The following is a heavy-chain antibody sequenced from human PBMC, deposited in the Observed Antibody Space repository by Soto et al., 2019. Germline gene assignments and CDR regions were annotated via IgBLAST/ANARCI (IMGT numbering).Heavy chain of an antibody. CDR2: IYYSGST. CDR3: ARGGWRQIDY. D-gene: IGHD3-3*01. Sequence: QVQLQESGPGLVKPSETLSLTCSVSGGSIGSYYWSWIRQPPGKGLEWIGYIYYSGSTNYNPSLTRRVTISVDTSKNQSSLKLSSVTAADTAVYYCARGGWRQIDYWGQGTLVTVSS. J-gene: IGHJ4*02. CDR1: GGSIGSYY. V-gene: IGHV4-59*08.